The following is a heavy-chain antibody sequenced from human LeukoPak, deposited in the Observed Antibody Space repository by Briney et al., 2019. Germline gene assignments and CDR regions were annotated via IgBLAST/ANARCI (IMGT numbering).Heavy chain of an antibody. V-gene: IGHV3-11*01. J-gene: IGHJ6*03. Sequence: GGSLRLSCAASGFTFSDYYMSFVRQAPGKGLEWVSYISKTNTTGHYADSVKGRFTISRDNAKNSLYLQMNSLRAEDTAVYYCARRVGVDLGYCGSSGCHNYYYYYMDVWGKGTTVTVSS. CDR2: ISKTNTTG. CDR3: ARRVGVDLGYCGSSGCHNYYYYYMDV. CDR1: GFTFSDYY. D-gene: IGHD2-2*02.